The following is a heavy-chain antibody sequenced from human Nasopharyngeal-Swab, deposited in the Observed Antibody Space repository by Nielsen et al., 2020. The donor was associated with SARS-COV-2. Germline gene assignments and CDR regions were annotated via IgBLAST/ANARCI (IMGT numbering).Heavy chain of an antibody. CDR2: IGDKDHNYAT. CDR3: TTDYYFDY. Sequence: ESPKTPLAAPGFIFSESAMHWVRQASGKGLEWVGRIGDKDHNYATTYGAAVKGRFTISRDDSKNTAFLQMDSLKTEHTALYYCTTDYYFDYWGQGTLVTISS. J-gene: IGHJ4*02. V-gene: IGHV3-73*01. CDR1: GFIFSESA.